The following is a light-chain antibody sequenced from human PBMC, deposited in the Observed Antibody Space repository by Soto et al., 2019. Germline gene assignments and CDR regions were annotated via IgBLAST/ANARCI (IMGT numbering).Light chain of an antibody. CDR2: AAS. J-gene: IGKJ1*01. CDR3: QQYYSYSWT. V-gene: IGKV1-8*01. CDR1: QGLSNY. Sequence: AIRMTQSPSSLSASTGDRVTITCRASQGLSNYLAWYQQKPGKPPKLLIYAASTLQSGVPSRFSGSGSGTDFTLTISCLQSEDFATYYCQQYYSYSWTFGQGTKVDIK.